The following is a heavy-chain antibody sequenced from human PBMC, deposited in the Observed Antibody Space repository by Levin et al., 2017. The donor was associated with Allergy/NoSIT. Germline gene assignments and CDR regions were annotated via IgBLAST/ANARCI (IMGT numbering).Heavy chain of an antibody. Sequence: GGSLRLSCAASGFSVTSNYMSWVRQAPGKGLDWVSVIYPDGRTYYADSVKGRFTISRDNSKNTLYLQMNSLRAEDTAVYYCAKTGGWYGAGYFDDWGQGTLVTVSS. V-gene: IGHV3-66*02. CDR3: AKTGGWYGAGYFDD. D-gene: IGHD6-19*01. J-gene: IGHJ4*02. CDR2: IYPDGRT. CDR1: GFSVTSNY.